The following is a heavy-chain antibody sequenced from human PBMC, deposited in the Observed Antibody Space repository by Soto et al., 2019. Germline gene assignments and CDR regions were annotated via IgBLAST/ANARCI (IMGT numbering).Heavy chain of an antibody. CDR2: IIPVVDVT. CDR1: GDSFDAYA. D-gene: IGHD1-1*01. J-gene: IGHJ4*02. CDR3: ARSGTLDY. Sequence: QGQLVHSGAEVKKPGSSVRVSCKASGDSFDAYAINWVRQAPGQGLEWMGRIIPVVDVTNYGRRFQGRLTITADKSTTTAYMELNSLTSEDTAIYYCARSGTLDYWGQGTLVTVSS. V-gene: IGHV1-69*04.